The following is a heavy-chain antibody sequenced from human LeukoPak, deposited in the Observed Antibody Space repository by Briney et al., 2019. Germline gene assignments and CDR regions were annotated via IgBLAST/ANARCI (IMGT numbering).Heavy chain of an antibody. Sequence: GGSLRLSCAASGFTFSSYGMSWVRQAPGKGLEWVSGISGSGGGTYYADSVKGRFTISRDNSKNTLYLQMNSLRAEDTAVYYCAKAKGSYFFDYWGQGTLVTVSS. D-gene: IGHD1-26*01. CDR2: ISGSGGGT. CDR3: AKAKGSYFFDY. J-gene: IGHJ4*02. CDR1: GFTFSSYG. V-gene: IGHV3-23*01.